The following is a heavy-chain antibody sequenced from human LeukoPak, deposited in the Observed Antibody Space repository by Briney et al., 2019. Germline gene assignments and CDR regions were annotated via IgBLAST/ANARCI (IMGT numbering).Heavy chain of an antibody. CDR2: ISGSGDKT. CDR1: GFTFSSCA. Sequence: PGGSLRLSCAASGFTFSSCAMSWVRQAPGKGLEWVSTISGSGDKTYYTDSVKGRFTISRGNSKNTLYLQMNSLRAEDTAVYYCAKDVGGPFQHWGQGTLVTVSS. V-gene: IGHV3-23*01. J-gene: IGHJ1*01. CDR3: AKDVGGPFQH.